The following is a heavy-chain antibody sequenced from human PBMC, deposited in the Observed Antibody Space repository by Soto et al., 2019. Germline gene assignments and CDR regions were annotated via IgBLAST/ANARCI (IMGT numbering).Heavy chain of an antibody. CDR3: AKVDVEMATILVYYGMDV. CDR1: GFSLSNYG. D-gene: IGHD5-12*01. CDR2: ITYDGSSE. V-gene: IGHV3-30*18. Sequence: QVQLVESGGGVVQPGRSLRLSCAASGFSLSNYGMHWVRQAPGKGLEWVSAITYDGSSEYYADSVKGRFTISRDNSKNTVYLQMNSLRADDTAVYYCAKVDVEMATILVYYGMDVWGQGTTVTVSS. J-gene: IGHJ6*02.